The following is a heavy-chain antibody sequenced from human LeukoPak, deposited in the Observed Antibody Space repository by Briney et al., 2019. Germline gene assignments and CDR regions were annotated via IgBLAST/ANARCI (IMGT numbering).Heavy chain of an antibody. J-gene: IGHJ4*02. V-gene: IGHV4-61*02. CDR2: IYTSGST. CDR1: GGSISSGDYY. D-gene: IGHD3-3*01. CDR3: ASSYDFWSGYYN. Sequence: SETLSLTCTVSGGSISSGDYYWSWIRQPAGKGLEWIGRIYTSGSTNYNPSLKSRVTISVDTSKNQFSLKLSSVTAADTAVYYCASSYDFWSGYYNWGQGTLVTVSS.